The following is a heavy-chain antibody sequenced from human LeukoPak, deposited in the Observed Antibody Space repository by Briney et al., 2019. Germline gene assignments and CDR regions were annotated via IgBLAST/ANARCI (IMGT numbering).Heavy chain of an antibody. CDR2: ISGSGDTT. D-gene: IGHD6-13*01. CDR1: GFTFSSYA. Sequence: GGSLRLSCAASGFTFSSYAMSWVRQAPGKGLEWVSGISGSGDTTYYADSVKGRFTISRDNSKNTLYLQMNSLRAEDTAVYYCARVIGATDTAHWGQGTLVTVSS. J-gene: IGHJ4*02. V-gene: IGHV3-23*01. CDR3: ARVIGATDTAH.